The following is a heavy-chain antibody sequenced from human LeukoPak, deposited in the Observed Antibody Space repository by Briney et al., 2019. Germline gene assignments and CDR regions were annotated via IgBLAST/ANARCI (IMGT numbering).Heavy chain of an antibody. CDR3: ARDPPAYSSSWYEYFQH. Sequence: GGSLRLSCAASGFTFSSYSMSWVRQAPGKGLEWVSSISSSSSYIYYADSVKGRFTISRDNAKNSLYLQMNSLRAEDTAVYYCARDPPAYSSSWYEYFQHWGQGTLVTVSS. D-gene: IGHD6-13*01. V-gene: IGHV3-21*01. CDR2: ISSSSSYI. CDR1: GFTFSSYS. J-gene: IGHJ1*01.